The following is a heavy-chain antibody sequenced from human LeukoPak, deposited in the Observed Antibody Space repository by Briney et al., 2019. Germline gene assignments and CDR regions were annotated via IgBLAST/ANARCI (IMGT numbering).Heavy chain of an antibody. CDR2: TYYRSKWYN. Sequence: SQTLSLTCAISGDSVSSNSAAWNWIRQSPSRGLEWLGRTYYRSKWYNDYAVSVKGRITINPDTSKNQFSLQLNSVTPEDTAVYYCARDLEVDTAMVQGPVFDYWGQGTLVTVSS. J-gene: IGHJ4*02. CDR1: GDSVSSNSAA. V-gene: IGHV6-1*01. CDR3: ARDLEVDTAMVQGPVFDY. D-gene: IGHD5-18*01.